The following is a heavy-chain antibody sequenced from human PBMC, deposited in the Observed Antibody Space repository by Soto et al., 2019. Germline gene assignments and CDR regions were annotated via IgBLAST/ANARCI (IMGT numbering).Heavy chain of an antibody. J-gene: IGHJ4*02. CDR1: GYTFTSYD. Sequence: ASVKVSCKASGYTFTSYDINWVRQATGQGLEWMGWMNPNSGNTGYAQKFQGRVTMTRNTSISTAYMELSSLRSEDTAVYYCAREVDTAMGVFDYWGQGTLVTVSS. CDR2: MNPNSGNT. CDR3: AREVDTAMGVFDY. D-gene: IGHD5-18*01. V-gene: IGHV1-8*01.